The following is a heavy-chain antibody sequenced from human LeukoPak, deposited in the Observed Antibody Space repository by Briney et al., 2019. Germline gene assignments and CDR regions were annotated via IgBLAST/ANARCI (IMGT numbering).Heavy chain of an antibody. V-gene: IGHV3-30*04. D-gene: IGHD1-1*01. CDR1: GFAFSVFA. J-gene: IGHJ3*01. CDR2: MSYTGGNI. CDR3: ASEGIGHNLGSDAFDL. Sequence: PGGSLRLSCVGSGFAFSVFALHWVRQAPGKGLEWVGYMSYTGGNIYLADSMQRRFTISRDHSNNTLYLQIDSLRTEDTALYYCASEGIGHNLGSDAFDLWGQGTMVSIPS.